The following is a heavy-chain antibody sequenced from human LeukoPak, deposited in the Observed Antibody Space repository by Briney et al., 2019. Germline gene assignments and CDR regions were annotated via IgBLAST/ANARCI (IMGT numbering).Heavy chain of an antibody. CDR2: INPSGGST. Sequence: GASVKVSCKASGYTFTSYAMNWVRQAPGQGLEWMGIINPSGGSTSYAQKFQGRVTMTRDMSTSTVYMELSSLRSEDTAVYYCARDPRDGYNTLEYWGQGTLVTVSS. D-gene: IGHD5-24*01. J-gene: IGHJ4*02. CDR1: GYTFTSYA. CDR3: ARDPRDGYNTLEY. V-gene: IGHV1-46*01.